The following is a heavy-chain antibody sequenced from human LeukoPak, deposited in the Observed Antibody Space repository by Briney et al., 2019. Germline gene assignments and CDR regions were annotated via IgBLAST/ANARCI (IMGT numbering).Heavy chain of an antibody. V-gene: IGHV4-59*01. D-gene: IGHD1-26*01. CDR1: GGSISSYY. CDR2: IYYSGST. CDR3: ARGGSGSFNWFDP. J-gene: IGHJ5*02. Sequence: SETLSLTCTVSGGSISSYYWGWIRQPPGKGLEWIGYIYYSGSTNYNPSLKSRVTISVDTSKNQFSLKLSSVTAADTAVYYCARGGSGSFNWFDPWGQGTLVTVSS.